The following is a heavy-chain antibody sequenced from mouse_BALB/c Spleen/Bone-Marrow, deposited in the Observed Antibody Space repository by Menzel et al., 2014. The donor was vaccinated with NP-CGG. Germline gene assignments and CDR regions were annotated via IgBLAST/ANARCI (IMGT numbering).Heavy chain of an antibody. CDR3: TREGDSPFAY. J-gene: IGHJ3*01. Sequence: GAELVKPGASVKLSCKASGYTFTSYYMYWVKQRPGQGLEWIGEINPSNGGTNFNEKFKSKATLTVDKSSSTAYMQLSSLTSEDSAVYYCTREGDSPFAYWGQGTLVTVSA. D-gene: IGHD2-13*01. CDR1: GYTFTSYY. CDR2: INPSNGGT. V-gene: IGHV1S81*02.